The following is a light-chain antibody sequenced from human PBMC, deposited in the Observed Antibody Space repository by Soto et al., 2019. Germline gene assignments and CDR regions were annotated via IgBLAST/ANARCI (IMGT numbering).Light chain of an antibody. CDR1: QSVDND. CDR3: QQYGSSPIT. CDR2: DAS. V-gene: IGKV3-20*01. J-gene: IGKJ5*01. Sequence: EIVMTQSPATLSVSPGDRATLSCRASQSVDNDLAWYQQKPGQPPRLLIYDASTRATGIPDRFSGSGSGTDFTLTISRLEPEDFAVYYCQQYGSSPITFGQGTRLEIK.